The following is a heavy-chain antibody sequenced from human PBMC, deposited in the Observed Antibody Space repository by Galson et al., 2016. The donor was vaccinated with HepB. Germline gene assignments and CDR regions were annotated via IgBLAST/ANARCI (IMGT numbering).Heavy chain of an antibody. CDR3: ARTPPPPGSYYYYYYMDV. D-gene: IGHD3-10*01. CDR2: ISSSSSYS. CDR1: GFTLSTHW. Sequence: SLRLSCAASGFTLSTHWMTWVQQAPGKGLEWVSYISSSSSYSNYADSVKGRFTISRDNAKNSLYLQMNSLRAEDTAVYYCARTPPPPGSYYYYYYMDVWGKGTTVTVSS. V-gene: IGHV3-11*06. J-gene: IGHJ6*03.